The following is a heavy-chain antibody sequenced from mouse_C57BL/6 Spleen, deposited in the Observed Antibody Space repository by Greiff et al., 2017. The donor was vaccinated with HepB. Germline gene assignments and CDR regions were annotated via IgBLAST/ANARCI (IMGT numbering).Heavy chain of an antibody. J-gene: IGHJ2*01. V-gene: IGHV1-54*01. Sequence: VQLQQSGAELVRPGTSVKVSCKASGYAFTNYLIEWVKQRPGQGLEWIGVINPGSGGTNYNEKFKGKATLTADKSSSNAYMQLSSLTSEDSAVYFCAREGYYVGDYWGQGTTLTVSS. D-gene: IGHD2-3*01. CDR1: GYAFTNYL. CDR3: AREGYYVGDY. CDR2: INPGSGGT.